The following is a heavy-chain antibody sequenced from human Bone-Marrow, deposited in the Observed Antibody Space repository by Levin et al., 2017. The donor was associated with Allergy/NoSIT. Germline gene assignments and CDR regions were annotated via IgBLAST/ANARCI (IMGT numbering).Heavy chain of an antibody. Sequence: PGGSLRLSCAASGFTISTNYMSWVRQVPGKGLEWVSIIHSGGRKNYADSVKGRFTISRDNYNNTLYLQINSLRGEDTAIYYCARDDVVATNHWGQGTLVIVSS. J-gene: IGHJ4*02. CDR2: IHSGGRK. CDR3: ARDDVVATNH. V-gene: IGHV3-66*01. D-gene: IGHD5-12*01. CDR1: GFTISTNY.